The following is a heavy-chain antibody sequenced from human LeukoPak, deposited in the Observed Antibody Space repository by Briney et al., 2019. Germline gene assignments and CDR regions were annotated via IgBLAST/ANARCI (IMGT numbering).Heavy chain of an antibody. V-gene: IGHV3-7*01. Sequence: GGSLRLSCAASGFTFSSYWMSWVRQAPGKGLEWVANIKQDGSEKYYVDSVKGRFTISRDNARNSLYLQMNSLRAEDTAVYYCARGPYYDSSGYSPSPYYFDYWGQGTLVTVSS. D-gene: IGHD3-22*01. J-gene: IGHJ4*02. CDR2: IKQDGSEK. CDR1: GFTFSSYW. CDR3: ARGPYYDSSGYSPSPYYFDY.